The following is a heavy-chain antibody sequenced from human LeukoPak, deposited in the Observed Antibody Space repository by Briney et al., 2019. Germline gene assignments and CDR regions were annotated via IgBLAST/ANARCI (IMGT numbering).Heavy chain of an antibody. J-gene: IGHJ5*02. CDR1: GGSISSSNW. CDR3: AREGPLYGIPTANWFDP. CDR2: IYHSGST. V-gene: IGHV4-4*02. Sequence: PSGTLSLTCAVSGGSISSSNWWSWVRQPPGKGLEWIGEIYHSGSTNYNPSLKSRVTISVDTSKNQFSLKLSSVTAADTAVYYCAREGPLYGIPTANWFDPWGQGTLVTVSS. D-gene: IGHD4-17*01.